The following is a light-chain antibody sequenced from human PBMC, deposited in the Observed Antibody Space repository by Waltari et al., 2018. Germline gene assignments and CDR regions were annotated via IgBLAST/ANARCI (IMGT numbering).Light chain of an antibody. Sequence: QSALTQPASVSGSPGQSITISCTGTSRDVGSYNLVSWYQQPPGKAPKLMIYEVSKRPSGVSNRFSGSKSGNTASLTISGLQAEDEADYYCCSYAGSSTWVFGGGTKLTVL. V-gene: IGLV2-23*02. CDR1: SRDVGSYNL. J-gene: IGLJ3*02. CDR2: EVS. CDR3: CSYAGSSTWV.